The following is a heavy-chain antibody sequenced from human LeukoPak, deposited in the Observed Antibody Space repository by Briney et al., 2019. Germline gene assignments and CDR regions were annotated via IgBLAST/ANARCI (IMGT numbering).Heavy chain of an antibody. Sequence: SQTQSLTCTVSGGSISSGGYYGSWIRQHPGKGLEWIGYIYYGGSTYYNPSLKSRVTISVDTSKNQFSLKLSSVTAADTAVYYCARGRGPTHYYYYYYGMDVWGQGTTVTVSS. J-gene: IGHJ6*02. CDR2: IYYGGST. CDR1: GGSISSGGYY. D-gene: IGHD4-11*01. V-gene: IGHV4-31*03. CDR3: ARGRGPTHYYYYYYGMDV.